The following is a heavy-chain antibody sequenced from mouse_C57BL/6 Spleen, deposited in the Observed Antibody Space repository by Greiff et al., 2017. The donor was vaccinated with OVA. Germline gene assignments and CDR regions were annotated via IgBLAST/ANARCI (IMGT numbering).Heavy chain of an antibody. CDR3: ARRGNYPYYAMDY. CDR1: GYAFTNYL. D-gene: IGHD2-1*01. V-gene: IGHV1-54*01. Sequence: VQLQQSGAELVRPGTSVKVSCKASGYAFTNYLIEWVKQRPGQGLEWIGVINPGSGGTNYNEKFKGKATLTADKSSSTAYMQLSSLTSEDSAVYFCARRGNYPYYAMDYWGQGTSVTVSS. J-gene: IGHJ4*01. CDR2: INPGSGGT.